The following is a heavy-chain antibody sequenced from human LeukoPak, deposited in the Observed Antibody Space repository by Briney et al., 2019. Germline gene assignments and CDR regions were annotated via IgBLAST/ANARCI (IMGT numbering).Heavy chain of an antibody. D-gene: IGHD2-2*01. Sequence: SETLSLTCAVYGGSFSGYYWSWIRQPPGKWLEWIGEINHSGSTNYNPSLKSRVTISVDTSKNQFSLKLSSVTAADTGVYYCARGVKGPGYCSSTSCLEGFDYWGQGTLVTVSS. J-gene: IGHJ4*02. CDR1: GGSFSGYY. V-gene: IGHV4-34*01. CDR2: INHSGST. CDR3: ARGVKGPGYCSSTSCLEGFDY.